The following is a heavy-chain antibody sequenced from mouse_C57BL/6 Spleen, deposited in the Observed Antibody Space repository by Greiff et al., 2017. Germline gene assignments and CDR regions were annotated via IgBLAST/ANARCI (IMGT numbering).Heavy chain of an antibody. J-gene: IGHJ2*01. V-gene: IGHV5-17*01. CDR3: ARPYYDYYFDY. CDR1: GFTFSDYG. Sequence: EVMLVESGGGLVKPGGSLKLSCAASGFTFSDYGMHWVRQAPEKGLEWVAYISSGSSTIYYADTVKGRFTISRDNAMNNLFLQMTSLRSEDTAMYYCARPYYDYYFDYWGQGTTLTVSS. CDR2: ISSGSSTI. D-gene: IGHD2-4*01.